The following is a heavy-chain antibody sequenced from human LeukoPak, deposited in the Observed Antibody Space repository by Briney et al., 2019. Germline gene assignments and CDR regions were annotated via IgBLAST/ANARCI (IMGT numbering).Heavy chain of an antibody. CDR3: ARGNSGSYYVVFDY. J-gene: IGHJ4*02. Sequence: SETLSLTCTVSGYSISSGYYWGWIRQPPGKGLEWSGRIYHSGSTYYNPSLKSRVNISVDTSNNQFCLQLSSVTAADTAVHYFARGNSGSYYVVFDYWGQGTLVTVSS. V-gene: IGHV4-38-2*02. D-gene: IGHD1-26*01. CDR2: IYHSGST. CDR1: GYSISSGYY.